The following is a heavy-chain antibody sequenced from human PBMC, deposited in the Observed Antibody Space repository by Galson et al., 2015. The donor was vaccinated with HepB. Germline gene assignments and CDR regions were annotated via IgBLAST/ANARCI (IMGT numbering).Heavy chain of an antibody. CDR2: ISRDGGRT. D-gene: IGHD6-13*01. J-gene: IGHJ4*02. CDR1: GFTFDDYA. Sequence: SLRLSCAASGFTFDDYAMHWVRQAPGKGLEWVSLISRDGGRTYYAASVKGRFTISRDNARNSLYLQMTSLRGEDTAFYYCAKDLWRLGASVEAAALDYWGPGTLVTVSS. V-gene: IGHV3-43D*03. CDR3: AKDLWRLGASVEAAALDY.